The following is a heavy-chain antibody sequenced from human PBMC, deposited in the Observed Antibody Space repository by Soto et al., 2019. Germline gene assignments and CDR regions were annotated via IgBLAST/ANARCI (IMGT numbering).Heavy chain of an antibody. CDR2: INHSGST. J-gene: IGHJ6*02. V-gene: IGHV4-34*01. CDR3: ARGTYGDYLPRGPSIYYYYYYGMDV. CDR1: GGSFSGYY. D-gene: IGHD4-17*01. Sequence: PSETLSLTCAVYGGSFSGYYWSWIRQPPGKGLEWIGEINHSGSTNYNPSLKSRVTISVDTSKNQFSLKLSSVTAADTAVYYCARGTYGDYLPRGPSIYYYYYYGMDVWGQGTPVTVSS.